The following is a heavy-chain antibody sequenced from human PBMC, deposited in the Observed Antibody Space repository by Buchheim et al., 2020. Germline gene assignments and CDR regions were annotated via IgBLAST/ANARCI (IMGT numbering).Heavy chain of an antibody. D-gene: IGHD1-26*01. J-gene: IGHJ4*02. CDR2: IGSSSSGSVI. V-gene: IGHV3-48*03. Sequence: EVQLVESGGGLVQPGRSLRLSCAASGFSFSTYEMAWVRPAPGKGLEWVSYIGSSSSGSVIQYAASVGGRFTIPRDDPQNSLFLQMNSLRGEDTAVYFCASGPQYSGSPGYWGQGTL. CDR3: ASGPQYSGSPGY. CDR1: GFSFSTYE.